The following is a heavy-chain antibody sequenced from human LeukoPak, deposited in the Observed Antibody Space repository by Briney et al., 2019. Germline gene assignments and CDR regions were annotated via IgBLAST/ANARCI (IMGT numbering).Heavy chain of an antibody. V-gene: IGHV3-74*01. CDR3: ARDVSGFGELYYFDY. J-gene: IGHJ4*02. Sequence: GGSLRLSCAASGLTFSSYWMHWVRQAPGKGLVWVSRINSDGSSTSYADSVKGRFTISRDNAENTLYLQMNSLRAEDTAVYYCARDVSGFGELYYFDYWGQGTLVIVSS. CDR1: GLTFSSYW. D-gene: IGHD3-10*01. CDR2: INSDGSST.